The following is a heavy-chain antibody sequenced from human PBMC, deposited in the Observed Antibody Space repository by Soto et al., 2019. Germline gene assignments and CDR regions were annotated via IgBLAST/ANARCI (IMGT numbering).Heavy chain of an antibody. J-gene: IGHJ6*02. V-gene: IGHV5-51*01. CDR1: GYSFTSYW. Sequence: PGESLKITCKVSGYSFTSYWIGWVRQMPGKGLEWMGIIYPGDSDTRYSPSFQGQVTISADKSISTAYLQWSSLKASDTAMYYCARAKPYYYYGMDVWGQGTTVTVSS. CDR3: ARAKPYYYYGMDV. CDR2: IYPGDSDT.